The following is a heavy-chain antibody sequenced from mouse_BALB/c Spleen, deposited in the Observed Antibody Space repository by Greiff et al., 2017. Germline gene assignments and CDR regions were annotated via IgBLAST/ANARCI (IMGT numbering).Heavy chain of an antibody. J-gene: IGHJ4*01. Sequence: EVKVEESGGGLVQPGGSLKLSCAASGFTFSSYTMSWVRQTPEKRLEWVAYISNGGGSTYYPDTVKGRFTISRDNAKNTLYLQMSSLKSEDTALYYCASSYYAMDYWGQGTSVTVSS. CDR3: ASSYYAMDY. CDR1: GFTFSSYT. CDR2: ISNGGGST. V-gene: IGHV5-12-2*01.